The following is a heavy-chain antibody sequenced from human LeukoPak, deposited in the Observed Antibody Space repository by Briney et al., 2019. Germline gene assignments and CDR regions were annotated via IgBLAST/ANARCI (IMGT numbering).Heavy chain of an antibody. CDR3: VLGVVVPAAMSEFDY. Sequence: SETLSLTCAVYGDSLSGYYGSWVRQPPGKGLEWVGEINPSASPTYHPSLKSRVTISVDTSKDQFSLKLSSVTAADTAVYYCVLGVVVPAAMSEFDYWGQGTLVTVSS. CDR1: GDSLSGYY. D-gene: IGHD2-2*01. J-gene: IGHJ4*02. V-gene: IGHV4-34*01. CDR2: INPSASP.